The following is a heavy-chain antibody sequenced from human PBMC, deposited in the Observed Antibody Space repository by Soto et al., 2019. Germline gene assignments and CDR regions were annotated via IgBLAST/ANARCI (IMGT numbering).Heavy chain of an antibody. V-gene: IGHV3-21*01. CDR1: GFTFSSYS. D-gene: IGHD6-19*01. Sequence: EVQLVESGGGLVKPGGSLRLSCAASGFTFSSYSMNWVRQAPGKGLEWVSSISSSSSYIYYADSVKGRFTSSRDNAKNTLYLEMNSLRAEYTAVYYCARVSGSSRMYYFDYWGQGTLVTVSS. CDR2: ISSSSSYI. CDR3: ARVSGSSRMYYFDY. J-gene: IGHJ4*02.